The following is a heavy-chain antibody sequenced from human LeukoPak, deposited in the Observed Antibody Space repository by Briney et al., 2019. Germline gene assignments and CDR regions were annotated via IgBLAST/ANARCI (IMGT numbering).Heavy chain of an antibody. CDR2: IYYSGST. CDR1: GGSISSSSYY. V-gene: IGHV4-39*01. D-gene: IGHD6-13*01. J-gene: IGHJ4*02. CDR3: ARLSRRANKY. Sequence: SETLSLTCTVSGGSISSSSYYWGWIRQPPGKGLEWIGSIYYSGSTYYNPSLKSRVTISVDTSKNQFSLKLSSVTAADTAVYYCARLSRRANKYWGQGTLVTVSS.